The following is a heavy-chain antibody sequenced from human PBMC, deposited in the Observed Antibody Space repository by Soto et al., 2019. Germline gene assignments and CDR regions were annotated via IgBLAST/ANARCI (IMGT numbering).Heavy chain of an antibody. CDR1: GGTFSSYT. Sequence: QVQLVQSGAEVKKPGSSVKVSCKASGGTFSSYTISWVRQAPGQGLESMGRIIPILGIANYAQKFQGRVTITADKSTSTAYMELSSLRSEDTAVYYCARGDCSSTSCYAGHYYYYGMDVWGQGTTVTVSS. V-gene: IGHV1-69*02. CDR2: IIPILGIA. CDR3: ARGDCSSTSCYAGHYYYYGMDV. J-gene: IGHJ6*02. D-gene: IGHD2-2*01.